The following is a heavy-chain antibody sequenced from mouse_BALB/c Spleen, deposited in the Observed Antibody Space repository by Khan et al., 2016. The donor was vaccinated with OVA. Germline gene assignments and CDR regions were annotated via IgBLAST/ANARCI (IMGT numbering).Heavy chain of an antibody. CDR3: DRTARIEY. D-gene: IGHD1-2*01. CDR1: GYSITSGCG. J-gene: IGHJ2*01. Sequence: VQLQESGPGLVKPSQSLSLTCTVSGYSITSGCGWNSIRQFPGNKLEWMGFISYSGSTNYTPSLTSRISITRDTSKQQLFLLLNSVTTEDTATYNCDRTARIEYWGQGTTLTVSS. V-gene: IGHV3-2*02. CDR2: ISYSGST.